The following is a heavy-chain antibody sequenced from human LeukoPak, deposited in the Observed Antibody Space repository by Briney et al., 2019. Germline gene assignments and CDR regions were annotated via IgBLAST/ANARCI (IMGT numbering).Heavy chain of an antibody. CDR3: ARENYYDSSGYGGPFDY. D-gene: IGHD3-22*01. CDR1: GFTFSSYW. Sequence: PGGSLRLSCAASGFTFSSYWMSWVRQAPGRGLEWVANIKQDGSAKYYVDSVKGRFTISRDNAKNSLYLQMGSLRAEDTAVYYCARENYYDSSGYGGPFDYWGQGTLVTVSS. V-gene: IGHV3-7*01. CDR2: IKQDGSAK. J-gene: IGHJ4*02.